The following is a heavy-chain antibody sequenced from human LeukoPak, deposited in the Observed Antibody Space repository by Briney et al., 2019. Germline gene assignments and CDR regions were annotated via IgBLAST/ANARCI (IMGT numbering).Heavy chain of an antibody. D-gene: IGHD6-19*01. V-gene: IGHV1-69*05. CDR3: ARSGGKEVAGTDIDY. CDR2: IIPIFGTA. J-gene: IGHJ4*02. CDR1: GGTFSSYA. Sequence: ASVKVSCKASGGTFSSYAISWVRQAPGQGLEWMGGIIPIFGTANYAQKFQGRVTTTTDESTSTAYMELSSLRSEDTAVYYCARSGGKEVAGTDIDYWGQGTLVTVSS.